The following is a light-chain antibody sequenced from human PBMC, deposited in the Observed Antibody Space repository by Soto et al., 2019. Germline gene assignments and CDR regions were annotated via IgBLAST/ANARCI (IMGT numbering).Light chain of an antibody. CDR2: EVS. V-gene: IGLV2-14*01. CDR1: SSDVGGYNY. J-gene: IGLJ1*01. Sequence: QSALTQPASVSGSPGQSITISCTGTSSDVGGYNYVSWYQQHPDKAPKLMIYEVSNRPSRVSNRFSGSKSGNPASLTTSGLQAEDEADYYCSSYTSSSPYVFGTGTKLTVL. CDR3: SSYTSSSPYV.